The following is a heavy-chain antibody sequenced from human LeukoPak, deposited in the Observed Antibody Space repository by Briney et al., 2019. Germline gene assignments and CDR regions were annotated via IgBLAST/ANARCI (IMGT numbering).Heavy chain of an antibody. D-gene: IGHD4-17*01. V-gene: IGHV2-70*11. CDR3: ARAFPTVTTFDY. J-gene: IGHJ4*02. CDR1: GFSLGTSGMC. CDR2: IAWDDDK. Sequence: SGPALVKPTQTLTLTCTFSGFSLGTSGMCVSWILQPPGKALEWLARIAWDDDKYYGTSLQSRLTISKDTSKNQVVLTMTNMDPVDTATYYCARAFPTVTTFDYWGQGTLVTVSS.